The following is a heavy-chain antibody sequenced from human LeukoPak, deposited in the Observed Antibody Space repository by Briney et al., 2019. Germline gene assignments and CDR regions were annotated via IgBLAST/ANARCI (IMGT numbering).Heavy chain of an antibody. CDR2: ISNTGVT. Sequence: SETLSLTCTVSGGSISSSPYYWGWIRQPPGKGLEWIWAISNTGVTYYNPSLRSRVTIFADTSKNHFSLNLRSVTAADTALYYCASAPRQASIGGLDYWGQGTLVTVSS. CDR3: ASAPRQASIGGLDY. D-gene: IGHD3-16*01. J-gene: IGHJ4*02. CDR1: GGSISSSPYY. V-gene: IGHV4-39*02.